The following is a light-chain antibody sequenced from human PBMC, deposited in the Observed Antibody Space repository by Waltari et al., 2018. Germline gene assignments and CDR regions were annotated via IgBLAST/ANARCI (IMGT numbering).Light chain of an antibody. CDR2: WRD. CDR1: TSNIGSNL. Sequence: QSVLTQPPSASGTPGQRVTISCSGSTSNIGSNLVNWYQQPPGKAPKLLIYWRDPRPSGFPDRFSGSKSGTSSSLSISGLQSEDEADYYCAAWDDSLNGHWVFGGGTKVTVL. CDR3: AAWDDSLNGHWV. J-gene: IGLJ3*02. V-gene: IGLV1-44*01.